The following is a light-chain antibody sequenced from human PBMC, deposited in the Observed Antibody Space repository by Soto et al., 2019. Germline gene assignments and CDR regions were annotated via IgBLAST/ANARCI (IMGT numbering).Light chain of an antibody. CDR1: QSVNNNY. CDR2: DAS. V-gene: IGKV3-20*01. J-gene: IGKJ2*01. CDR3: QHYGSSPFT. Sequence: EIVLTQSPGTLSLSPGERATLSCRASQSVNNNYLAWYQQKSGQAPRLLIYDASSRATDIPDRFSGSGSGTDFTLTISRLEPEDFAVYYCQHYGSSPFTFGQGTKLEIK.